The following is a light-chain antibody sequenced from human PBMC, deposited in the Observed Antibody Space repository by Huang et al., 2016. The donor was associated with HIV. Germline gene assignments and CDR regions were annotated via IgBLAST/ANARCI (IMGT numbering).Light chain of an antibody. CDR2: DAS. CDR3: QQYDNLPIT. J-gene: IGKJ5*01. CDR1: QDISNY. Sequence: DIQMTQSPSSLSASVGDRVTITCQASQDISNYLNWYQQKPGKAPKLLIYDASNLETGVPSRFSGSGSGTDFNFTISSLQPEDIATYYCQQYDNLPITFGQGTRLEMK. V-gene: IGKV1-33*01.